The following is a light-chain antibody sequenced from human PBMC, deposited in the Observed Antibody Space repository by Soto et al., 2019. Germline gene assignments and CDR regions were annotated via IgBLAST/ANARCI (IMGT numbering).Light chain of an antibody. CDR2: GAS. Sequence: TQSPSSVSASIGDRVTISCRASQSVSSNLAWYQQKPGQAPRLLIYGASTRATGIPARFSGSGSGTEFTLTISSLQSEDFAVYYCQQYNNWPRSFGPGTKVDIK. V-gene: IGKV3-15*01. CDR1: QSVSSN. J-gene: IGKJ3*01. CDR3: QQYNNWPRS.